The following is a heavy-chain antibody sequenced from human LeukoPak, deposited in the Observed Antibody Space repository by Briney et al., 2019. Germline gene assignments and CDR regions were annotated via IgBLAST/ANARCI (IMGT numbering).Heavy chain of an antibody. CDR1: GFTFSSYS. J-gene: IGHJ4*02. Sequence: PGGSLRLSCAASGFTFSSYSMNWVRQAPGKGREWVSSISSSSSYIYYADSVKGRFTISRDNAKNSLYLQMNSLRAEDTAVYYCARDGNMIGVGSGWPFDYWGQGTLVTVSS. CDR3: ARDGNMIGVGSGWPFDY. D-gene: IGHD6-19*01. V-gene: IGHV3-21*01. CDR2: ISSSSSYI.